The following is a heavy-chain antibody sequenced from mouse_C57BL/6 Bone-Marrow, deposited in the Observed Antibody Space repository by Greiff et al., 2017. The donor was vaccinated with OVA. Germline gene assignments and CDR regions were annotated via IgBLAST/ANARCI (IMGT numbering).Heavy chain of an antibody. CDR1: GFTFSSYA. J-gene: IGHJ4*01. V-gene: IGHV5-4*03. CDR2: ISDGGSYT. Sequence: EVKLMESGGGLVKPGGSLTLSCAASGFTFSSYAMSWVRQTPEKRLEWVATISDGGSYTYYPDNVKGRFNISRDKAKNNLYLQMSHLKSEDTAMYYCARVDDYDAYYAMDYWGQGTSVTVSS. D-gene: IGHD2-4*01. CDR3: ARVDDYDAYYAMDY.